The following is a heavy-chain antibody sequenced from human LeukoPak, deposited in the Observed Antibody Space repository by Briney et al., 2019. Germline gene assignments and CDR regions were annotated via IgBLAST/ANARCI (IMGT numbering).Heavy chain of an antibody. V-gene: IGHV4-34*01. D-gene: IGHD6-19*01. Sequence: SETLSLTCAVSEMSFSAYYWNWIRQSPGKGLERIGEINYGGSTKYTPSLEGRGTILIDTSKNQFSLKLTSVTAADTAVYYCARGFPPGSGSRGSHAFDVWGQGTMVTVSS. CDR3: ARGFPPGSGSRGSHAFDV. CDR1: EMSFSAYY. J-gene: IGHJ3*01. CDR2: INYGGST.